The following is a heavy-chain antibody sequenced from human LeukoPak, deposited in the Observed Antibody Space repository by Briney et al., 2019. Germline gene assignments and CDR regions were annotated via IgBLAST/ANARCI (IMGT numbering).Heavy chain of an antibody. D-gene: IGHD1-26*01. CDR3: ARVGNRYYFDY. J-gene: IGHJ4*02. CDR2: ISSSSSYI. CDR1: GFTFSSYS. V-gene: IGHV3-21*01. Sequence: GGSLRLSCAASGFTFSSYSMNWVRQAPGKGLEWVSSISSSSSYIYYADSVKGRFTISRDNAKNSLYLQMNGLRAEDTAVYYCARVGNRYYFDYWGQGTLVTVSS.